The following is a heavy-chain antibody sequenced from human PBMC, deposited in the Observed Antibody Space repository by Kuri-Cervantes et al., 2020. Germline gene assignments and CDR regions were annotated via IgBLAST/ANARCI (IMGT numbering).Heavy chain of an antibody. D-gene: IGHD5-24*01. J-gene: IGHJ3*02. CDR3: ARGGYEDGYNSVPPDAFDI. CDR2: INSDGSSI. CDR1: GFTVSSNY. Sequence: GESLKISCAASGFTVSSNYMSWVRQAPGKGLVWVSRINSDGSSISYADSVKGRFTISRDNAKNTLYLQMNSLRAEDTAVYYCARGGYEDGYNSVPPDAFDIWGQGTTVTVSS. V-gene: IGHV3-74*01.